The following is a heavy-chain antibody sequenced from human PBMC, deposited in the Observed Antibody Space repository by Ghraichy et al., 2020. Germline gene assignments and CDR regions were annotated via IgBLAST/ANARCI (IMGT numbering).Heavy chain of an antibody. J-gene: IGHJ6*03. CDR1: GGSISNYY. D-gene: IGHD3-3*01. CDR2: IYYSGST. V-gene: IGHV4-59*01. CDR3: ARGGSDFWSGNPYYYYYYMDV. Sequence: SETLSLTCTVSGGSISNYYWSWIRQPPGKGLEWIGYIYYSGSTNYNPSLKSRVTISADTSKNQFSLKLSSVTAADTAVYYCARGGSDFWSGNPYYYYYYMDVWGKGTTVTVS.